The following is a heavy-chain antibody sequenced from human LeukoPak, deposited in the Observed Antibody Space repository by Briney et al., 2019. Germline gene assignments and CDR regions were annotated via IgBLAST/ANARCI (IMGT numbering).Heavy chain of an antibody. V-gene: IGHV1-69*04. J-gene: IGHJ4*02. CDR1: GGTFSSYA. CDR3: ARDWYYYDSSGYLDY. Sequence: GASVKVSCKPSGGTFSSYAISWVRPAPGQGLEWMGRIIPILGIANYAQKFQGRVTITADKSTSTAYMELSSLRSEDTAVYYCARDWYYYDSSGYLDYWGQGTLVTVSS. D-gene: IGHD3-22*01. CDR2: IIPILGIA.